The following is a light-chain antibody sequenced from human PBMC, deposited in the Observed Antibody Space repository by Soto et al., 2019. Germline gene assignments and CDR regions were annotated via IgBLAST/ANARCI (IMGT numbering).Light chain of an antibody. CDR1: GSDIGAYNY. V-gene: IGLV2-14*01. Sequence: QSVLTQPASVSGSPGQSITISCTGTGSDIGAYNYVSWYQQHPGKAPKLIIYGVTHRPSGVSTRFSASKSAYTASLTISGLQAEDEADYYCSSFTTSYFYVFGPGTKVT. J-gene: IGLJ1*01. CDR2: GVT. CDR3: SSFTTSYFYV.